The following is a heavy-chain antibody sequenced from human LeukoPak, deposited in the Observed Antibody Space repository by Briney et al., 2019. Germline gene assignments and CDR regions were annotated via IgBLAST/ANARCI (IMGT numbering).Heavy chain of an antibody. V-gene: IGHV3-23*01. CDR3: AKLCSSGWYAYYYYYMDV. CDR2: ISGSGGST. CDR1: GFTFSSYG. D-gene: IGHD6-19*01. Sequence: GSLRLSCAASGFTFSSYGMSWVRQAPGKGLEWVSAISGSGGSTYYADSVKGRFTISRDNSKNTLYLQMNSLRAEDTAVYYCAKLCSSGWYAYYYYYMDVWGKGTTVTISS. J-gene: IGHJ6*03.